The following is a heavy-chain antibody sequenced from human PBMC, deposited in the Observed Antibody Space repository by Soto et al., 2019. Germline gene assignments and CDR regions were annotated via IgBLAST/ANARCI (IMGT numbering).Heavy chain of an antibody. V-gene: IGHV3-74*01. Sequence: EVQLVESGGGLVQPGESLRLSCAASGFTFDYYWRHWVRQVPGKGLVWVSRIHSDGTSKTYADSVKGRFTISRDNAKNTLDLQMNSLRADDTAVYYCARGDRGGFDLWGQGTVVTVPS. CDR3: ARGDRGGFDL. J-gene: IGHJ3*01. CDR1: GFTFDYYW. CDR2: IHSDGTSK. D-gene: IGHD3-16*01.